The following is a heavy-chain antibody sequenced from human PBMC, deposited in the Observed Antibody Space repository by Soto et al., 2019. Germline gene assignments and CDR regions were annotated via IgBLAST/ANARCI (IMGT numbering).Heavy chain of an antibody. J-gene: IGHJ6*03. V-gene: IGHV3-48*01. Sequence: EVQLVESGGGLVQPGGSLRLSCAASGFTFSSYSMNWVRQAPGKGLEWVSYISSSSSTIYYADSVKGRFTISRDNAKNSLYLQMSSLRAEDTAVYYCAGSYCSSTSCYYYYYYYYMDVWGKGTTVTVSS. CDR2: ISSSSSTI. CDR3: AGSYCSSTSCYYYYYYYYMDV. D-gene: IGHD2-2*01. CDR1: GFTFSSYS.